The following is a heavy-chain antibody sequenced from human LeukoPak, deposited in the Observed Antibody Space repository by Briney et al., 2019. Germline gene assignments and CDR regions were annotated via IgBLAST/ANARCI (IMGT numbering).Heavy chain of an antibody. D-gene: IGHD3-10*01. CDR1: GGTFSSYA. J-gene: IGHJ4*02. CDR3: AREPYSGSYYKVVDY. CDR2: ITPIFGTT. V-gene: IGHV1-69*13. Sequence: ASVKVSCKASGGTFSSYAISWVRQAPGQGLEWMGGITPIFGTTNYAQKFQGRVTITADESTSTAYMELSSLRSEDTAMYYCAREPYSGSYYKVVDYWGQGTLVTVSS.